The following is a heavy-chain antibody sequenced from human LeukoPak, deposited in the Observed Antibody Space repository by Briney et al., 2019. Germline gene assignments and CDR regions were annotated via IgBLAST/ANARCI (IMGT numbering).Heavy chain of an antibody. CDR1: GFTFSTYW. Sequence: WGSLRLSCAASGFTFSTYWMNWVRQAPGKGLVWVSRIDSGGSTNYADSLKGRFTISRDNAKNTVSLQMNSLRPEDTGVYYCARAPSEMGGYYPEYFRHWGKGTLVTVSS. CDR3: ARAPSEMGGYYPEYFRH. D-gene: IGHD3-22*01. J-gene: IGHJ1*01. CDR2: IDSGGST. V-gene: IGHV3-74*01.